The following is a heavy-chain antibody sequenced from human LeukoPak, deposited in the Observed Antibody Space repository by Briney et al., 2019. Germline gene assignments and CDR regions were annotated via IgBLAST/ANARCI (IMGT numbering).Heavy chain of an antibody. D-gene: IGHD3-10*01. CDR3: ARGQTQLWFGEGRAAFDI. J-gene: IGHJ3*02. CDR1: GYTSTSYG. V-gene: IGHV1-18*01. Sequence: ASVKVSCKASGYTSTSYGISWVRQAPGQGLEWMGWISAYNGNTNYAQKLQGRVTMTTDTSTSTAYMELRSLRSDDTAVYYCARGQTQLWFGEGRAAFDIWGQGTMVTVSS. CDR2: ISAYNGNT.